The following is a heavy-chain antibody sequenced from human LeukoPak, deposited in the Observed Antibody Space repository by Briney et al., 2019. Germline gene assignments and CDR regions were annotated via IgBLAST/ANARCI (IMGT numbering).Heavy chain of an antibody. CDR1: GFTFSSYA. Sequence: GGSLRLSCAASGFTFSSYAMHWVRQAPGKGLVWVVVISYDGSNKYYADSVRGRFTISRDNSKNTLYLQMNSLRAEDTAVYYCARGFGRLTMVRGTNDYWGQGTLVTVSS. J-gene: IGHJ4*02. V-gene: IGHV3-30*04. D-gene: IGHD3-10*01. CDR2: ISYDGSNK. CDR3: ARGFGRLTMVRGTNDY.